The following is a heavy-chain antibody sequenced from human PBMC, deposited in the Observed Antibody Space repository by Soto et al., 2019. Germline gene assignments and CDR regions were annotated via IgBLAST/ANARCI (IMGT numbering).Heavy chain of an antibody. D-gene: IGHD3-3*02. CDR2: IDPSNSYT. V-gene: IGHV5-10-1*01. Sequence: GESLKISCKGSGYRFTSYWISWVRQMPGKGLEWMGRIDPSNSYTHYSPSFHGHVTISADNSISTAYLQWSNLRASDTAIYYCAFLDTSLDFDFWGQGTLVTVSS. J-gene: IGHJ4*02. CDR1: GYRFTSYW. CDR3: AFLDTSLDFDF.